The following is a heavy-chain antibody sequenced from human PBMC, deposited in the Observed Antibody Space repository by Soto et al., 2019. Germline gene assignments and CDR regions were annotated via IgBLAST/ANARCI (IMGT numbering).Heavy chain of an antibody. CDR3: AREMDLGYSLFDY. CDR1: GGSVSSNSAA. J-gene: IGHJ4*02. Sequence: HTLPLTCASSGGSVSSNSAAWNWIRKSPSRGLEWLGRTYYRSKWYNDYAVSVKSRITINPDTSKNQFSLQLNSVTPEDTAVYYCAREMDLGYSLFDYWGQGTLVTVSS. CDR2: TYYRSKWYN. D-gene: IGHD2-21*01. V-gene: IGHV6-1*01.